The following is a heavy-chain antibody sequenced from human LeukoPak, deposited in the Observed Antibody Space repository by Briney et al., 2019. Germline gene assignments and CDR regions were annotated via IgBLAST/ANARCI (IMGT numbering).Heavy chain of an antibody. CDR3: ARYVYCGGGSCYINYYGMDV. CDR1: GYTFTSYG. CDR2: ISAYNGNT. D-gene: IGHD2-15*01. Sequence: ASVKASCKASGYTFTSYGISWVRQAPGQGLEWMGWISAYNGNTNYAQKLQGRVTMTTDTSTSTAYMELRSLRSDDTAVYYCARYVYCGGGSCYINYYGMDVWGKGTTVTVSS. V-gene: IGHV1-18*04. J-gene: IGHJ6*04.